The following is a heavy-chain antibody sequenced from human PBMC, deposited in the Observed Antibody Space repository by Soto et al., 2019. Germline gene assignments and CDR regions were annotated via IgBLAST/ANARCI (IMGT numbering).Heavy chain of an antibody. D-gene: IGHD5-18*01. J-gene: IGHJ4*02. V-gene: IGHV1-69*12. Sequence: QVQLVQSGAEVKKPGSSVKVSCKASGGTFSSYAISWVRQAPGQGLEWMGGIIPIFGTANYPQKFQGRVTITADEPTSTAYMELSSLRSEDTAVYYCARDSAAMVWSGRTFDYWGQGTLVTVSS. CDR1: GGTFSSYA. CDR3: ARDSAAMVWSGRTFDY. CDR2: IIPIFGTA.